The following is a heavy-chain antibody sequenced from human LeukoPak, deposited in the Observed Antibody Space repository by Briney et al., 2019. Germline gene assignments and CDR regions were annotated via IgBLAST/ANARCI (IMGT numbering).Heavy chain of an antibody. D-gene: IGHD5-18*01. CDR3: ARDAGYDWFDP. V-gene: IGHV3-74*01. Sequence: GGSLRLSCAGSGFIFSSYWMHWVRQAPGKGLVWVSRINSDGSSTSYADSVKGRFTISRDNAKNTLYLQMNSLRAEDTAVYYCARDAGYDWFDPWGQGTLVTVSS. CDR1: GFIFSSYW. J-gene: IGHJ5*02. CDR2: INSDGSST.